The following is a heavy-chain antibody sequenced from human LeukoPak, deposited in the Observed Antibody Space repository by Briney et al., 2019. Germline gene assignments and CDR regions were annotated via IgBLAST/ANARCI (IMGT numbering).Heavy chain of an antibody. CDR2: LYHSGSI. CDR3: ARDRIDAFDF. Sequence: SQTLSLTCAVSGDSINSGGYSWNWIRQAPGKGLEWIGRLYHSGSIYYNPSLNSRVTISVDRSKNQLSLSLSSVTAADTAVYFCARDRIDAFDFWGQGTMVTVSS. V-gene: IGHV4-30-2*01. J-gene: IGHJ3*01. CDR1: GDSINSGGYS.